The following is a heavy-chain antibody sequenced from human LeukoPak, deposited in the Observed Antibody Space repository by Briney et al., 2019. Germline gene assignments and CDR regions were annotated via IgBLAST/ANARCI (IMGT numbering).Heavy chain of an antibody. Sequence: PGGSLRLSCAASGFTFSSYGMHWVRQAPGKGLEWVAVIWYDGSNKYYADSVKGRFTISRDNSKNTLYLQMNSLRAEDTAVYYCAKDGIPLMTTVTSSYYYYYYMDVWGKGTTVTVSS. V-gene: IGHV3-33*06. D-gene: IGHD4-11*01. J-gene: IGHJ6*03. CDR1: GFTFSSYG. CDR2: IWYDGSNK. CDR3: AKDGIPLMTTVTSSYYYYYYMDV.